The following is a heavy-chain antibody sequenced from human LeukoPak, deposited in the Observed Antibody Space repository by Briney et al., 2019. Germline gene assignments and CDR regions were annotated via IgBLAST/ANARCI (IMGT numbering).Heavy chain of an antibody. J-gene: IGHJ3*02. Sequence: GGSLRLSCAASGFTFSTYSMNWVRQARGKGLEWVSSISSSSGYIYYADSVKGRFTISRDNAKNSLYLQMNSLRAEDTAVYYCAGGSLLWGAFDIWGQGTMVTVSS. CDR1: GFTFSTYS. CDR3: AGGSLLWGAFDI. D-gene: IGHD2-2*01. CDR2: ISSSSGYI. V-gene: IGHV3-21*01.